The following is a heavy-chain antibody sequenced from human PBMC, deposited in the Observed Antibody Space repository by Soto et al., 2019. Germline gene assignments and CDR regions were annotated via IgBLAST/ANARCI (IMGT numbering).Heavy chain of an antibody. CDR2: INHSGST. CDR3: ARVAITMVRGVIINGMDV. D-gene: IGHD3-10*01. Sequence: PSETLSLTSAVYGGSFSGYYWSWIRQPQRKGLEWIGEINHSGSTNYNPSLKSRVTISVDTSKNQFSLKLSSVTAADTAVYYCARVAITMVRGVIINGMDVWGQGTTVT. CDR1: GGSFSGYY. V-gene: IGHV4-34*01. J-gene: IGHJ6*02.